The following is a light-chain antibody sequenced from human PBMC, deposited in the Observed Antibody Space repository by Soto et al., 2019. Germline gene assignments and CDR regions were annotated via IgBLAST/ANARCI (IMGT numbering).Light chain of an antibody. CDR1: QTVFYSPRNKNY. CDR2: WAS. V-gene: IGKV4-1*01. CDR3: QQYYSSPS. J-gene: IGKJ2*01. Sequence: DIVMTQSPDSLAVSLGERATINCKSSQTVFYSPRNKNYLAWYQQKAGQPPRLLIYWASTRESGVPDRFSGSGSGTDFTLTISNLQAEDVAVYYCQQYYSSPSFGQGTKLEIK.